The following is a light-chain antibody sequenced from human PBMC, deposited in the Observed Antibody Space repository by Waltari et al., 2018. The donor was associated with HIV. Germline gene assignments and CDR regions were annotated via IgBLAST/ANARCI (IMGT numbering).Light chain of an antibody. Sequence: QSVLTQPPSASATPGQRVTISVYGSSSNIGPSCVFWYQKLPGTVPQLLIFIDNERPSGVPDRFSGSRSGTSASLVISGLRSEDEAEYYCAAWDDSLDGFYVFGSGTRVTVL. J-gene: IGLJ1*01. V-gene: IGLV1-47*01. CDR2: IDN. CDR3: AAWDDSLDGFYV. CDR1: SSNIGPSC.